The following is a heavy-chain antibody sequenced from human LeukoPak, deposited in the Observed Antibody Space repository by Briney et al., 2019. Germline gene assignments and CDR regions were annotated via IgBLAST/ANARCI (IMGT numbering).Heavy chain of an antibody. CDR3: ARDRGNSYGYWSAFDI. Sequence: ASVKVSCKASGYTFTSYGISWVRQAPGQGLEWVGWISAYNGNTNYAQKLQGRVTMTTDTSTSTAYMELRSLRSDDTAVYYCARDRGNSYGYWSAFDIWGQGTMVTVSS. J-gene: IGHJ3*02. CDR1: GYTFTSYG. V-gene: IGHV1-18*01. CDR2: ISAYNGNT. D-gene: IGHD5-18*01.